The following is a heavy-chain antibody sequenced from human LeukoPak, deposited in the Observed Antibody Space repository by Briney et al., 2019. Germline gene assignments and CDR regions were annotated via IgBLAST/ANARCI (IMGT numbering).Heavy chain of an antibody. D-gene: IGHD3-22*01. V-gene: IGHV4-39*01. CDR3: ARHRMYYYDSSGRGVADAFDI. CDR1: GGSISSSSYY. CDR2: IYYSGST. J-gene: IGHJ3*02. Sequence: SETLSLTGTVSGGSISSSSYYWGWIRQPPGKGLEWIGSIYYSGSTYYNPSLKSRVTISVDTSKNQFSLKLSSVTAADTAVYYCARHRMYYYDSSGRGVADAFDIWGQGTMVTVSS.